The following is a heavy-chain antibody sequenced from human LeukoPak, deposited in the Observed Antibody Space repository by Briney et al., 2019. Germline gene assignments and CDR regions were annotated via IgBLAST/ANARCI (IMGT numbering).Heavy chain of an antibody. V-gene: IGHV1-24*01. CDR2: FDPEDGET. Sequence: ASVKVSCKVSGYTLTELSMHWVRQAPGKGLEWMGGFDPEDGETINAQKFQGRVTMTEDTSTDTAYMELSSLRSEDTAVYYCATDSAVIGPHTTERGPFDYWGQGTLVTVSS. CDR1: GYTLTELS. D-gene: IGHD3-16*02. CDR3: ATDSAVIGPHTTERGPFDY. J-gene: IGHJ4*02.